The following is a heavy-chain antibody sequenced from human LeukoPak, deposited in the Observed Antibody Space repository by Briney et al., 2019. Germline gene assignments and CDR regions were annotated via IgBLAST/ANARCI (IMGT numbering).Heavy chain of an antibody. CDR1: GFTFSSYA. Sequence: GGSLRLSCAASGFTFSSYAMIWVRQAPGKGLEWVSAITSGGNTRYADSVKGRFTISRDNSKNTVYLQVNSLRADDTAVYYCAKVSGYSSGWYPDYWGQGTLVTVSS. D-gene: IGHD6-19*01. V-gene: IGHV3-23*01. CDR3: AKVSGYSSGWYPDY. CDR2: ITSGGNT. J-gene: IGHJ4*02.